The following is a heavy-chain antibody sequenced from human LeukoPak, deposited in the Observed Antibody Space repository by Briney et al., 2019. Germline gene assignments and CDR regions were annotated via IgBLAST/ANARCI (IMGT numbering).Heavy chain of an antibody. D-gene: IGHD2-15*01. CDR1: GGSFSGYY. CDR3: ATSGGPINWFDP. CDR2: INHSGST. Sequence: SETLSLTCAVYGGSFSGYYWGWIRQPSGKGLQWIGEINHSGSTNYNPSLKSRVTISLDTSKNQFSLKLSSVTAADTAVYYCATSGGPINWFDPWGQGTLVTVSS. J-gene: IGHJ5*02. V-gene: IGHV4-34*01.